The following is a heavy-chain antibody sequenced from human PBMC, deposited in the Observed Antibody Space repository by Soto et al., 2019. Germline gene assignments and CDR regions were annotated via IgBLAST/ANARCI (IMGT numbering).Heavy chain of an antibody. CDR2: IDPSDSYT. CDR1: GYSFTSYW. Sequence: PGESLKISCKGSGYSFTSYWISWVRQMPGKGLEWMGRIDPSDSYTNYSPSFQGHVTISADKSISTAYLQWSSLKASDTAMYYCARRAQGGSSSERYYYYYGMDVWGQGTTVTVSS. CDR3: ARRAQGGSSSERYYYYYGMDV. J-gene: IGHJ6*02. V-gene: IGHV5-10-1*01. D-gene: IGHD6-6*01.